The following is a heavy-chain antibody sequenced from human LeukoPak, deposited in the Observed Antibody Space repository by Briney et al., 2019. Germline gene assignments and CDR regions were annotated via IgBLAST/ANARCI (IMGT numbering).Heavy chain of an antibody. CDR3: AKAFEDFDY. Sequence: PGGSLRLSCAASGFTFSSYGMHWVRQAPGKGLEWAAFIRYDGSNKYHADSVKGRFTISRGNSKNTLYLQMNSLRAEDTAVYYCAKAFEDFDYWGQGTLVTVSS. CDR1: GFTFSSYG. CDR2: IRYDGSNK. V-gene: IGHV3-30*02. J-gene: IGHJ4*02.